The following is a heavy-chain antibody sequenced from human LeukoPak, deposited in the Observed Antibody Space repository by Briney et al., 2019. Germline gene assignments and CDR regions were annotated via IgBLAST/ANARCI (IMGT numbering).Heavy chain of an antibody. CDR3: ASRPRADIGPLDF. J-gene: IGHJ4*02. D-gene: IGHD1-14*01. V-gene: IGHV3-23*01. CDR1: GFTFSDYA. CDR2: ISGSGSRT. Sequence: GGSLRLSCAASGFTFSDYAMTWARQALGKGLEWVSSISGSGSRTYYTESVKGRFTISRDNSKNTLYLQMNSLRADETAIYYCASRPRADIGPLDFWGQGTLVTVSS.